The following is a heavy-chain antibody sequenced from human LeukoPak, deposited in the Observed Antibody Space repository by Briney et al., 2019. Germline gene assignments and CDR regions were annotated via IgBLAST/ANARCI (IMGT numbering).Heavy chain of an antibody. V-gene: IGHV4-59*01. CDR3: AIPDSSSSLGYDY. CDR2: IHYTGST. D-gene: IGHD6-6*01. Sequence: PSETLSLTCTVAGGSISGYYWSWIRQPPGRGLECIGYIHYTGSTNYNPSLKSRVTISVDTSKNQFSLKLSSVTAADTAVYYCAIPDSSSSLGYDYWGQGTLVTVSS. J-gene: IGHJ4*02. CDR1: GGSISGYY.